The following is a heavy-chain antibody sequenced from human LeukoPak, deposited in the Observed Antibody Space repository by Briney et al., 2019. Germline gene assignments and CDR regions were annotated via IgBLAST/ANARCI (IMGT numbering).Heavy chain of an antibody. D-gene: IGHD3-22*01. CDR3: AKLSIYYDSSGYYAFDI. Sequence: GGSLRLSCAASGFTFSSYGMQWVRQAPGKGLEWLAVISYDGSNKYYADSVKGRFTISRDNSKNTLYLQMNSLRAEDTAVYYCAKLSIYYDSSGYYAFDIWGQGTMVTVSS. V-gene: IGHV3-30*18. CDR1: GFTFSSYG. J-gene: IGHJ3*02. CDR2: ISYDGSNK.